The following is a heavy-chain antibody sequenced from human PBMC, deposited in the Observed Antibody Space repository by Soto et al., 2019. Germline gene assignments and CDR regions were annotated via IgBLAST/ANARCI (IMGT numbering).Heavy chain of an antibody. CDR1: GGSFSGYY. J-gene: IGHJ6*02. V-gene: IGHV4-34*01. Sequence: SETLSLTCAVYGGSFSGYYWSWIRQPPGKGLEWIGEINHSGSTNYNPSPKSRVTISVDTSKNQFSLKLSSVTAADTAVYYCARGDDWLLEDYYYYGMDVWGQGTTVTVSS. CDR2: INHSGST. D-gene: IGHD3-9*01. CDR3: ARGDDWLLEDYYYYGMDV.